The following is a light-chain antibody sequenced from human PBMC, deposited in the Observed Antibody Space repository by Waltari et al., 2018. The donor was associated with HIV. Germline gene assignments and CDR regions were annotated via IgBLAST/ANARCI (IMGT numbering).Light chain of an antibody. Sequence: SSELTQDPAVSVALGQTVTITYQGDSLRSYYASWYQQKPGQAPVLVLYGKNNRPSGTPDRFSGSSPGNTASLTITGAQAEDEADYYCNSRDSSGNRVLFGGGTKLTVL. V-gene: IGLV3-19*01. CDR2: GKN. J-gene: IGLJ2*01. CDR3: NSRDSSGNRVL. CDR1: SLRSYY.